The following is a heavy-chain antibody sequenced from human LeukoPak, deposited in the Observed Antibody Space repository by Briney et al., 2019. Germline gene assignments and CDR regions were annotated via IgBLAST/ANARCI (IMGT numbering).Heavy chain of an antibody. D-gene: IGHD6-6*01. CDR1: GFTFSSYA. CDR2: ISYDGSNK. J-gene: IGHJ3*02. Sequence: GGSLRLSCAASGFTFSSYAMHWVRQAPGKGLEWVAVISYDGSNKYYADSVKGRFTISRDNAKNSLYLQMNSLRAEDTAVYYCARVAHLEYSSSYYPDAFDIWGQGTMVTVSS. V-gene: IGHV3-30-3*01. CDR3: ARVAHLEYSSSYYPDAFDI.